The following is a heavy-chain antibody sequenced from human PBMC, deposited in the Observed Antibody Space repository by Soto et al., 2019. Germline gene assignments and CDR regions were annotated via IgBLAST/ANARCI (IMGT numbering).Heavy chain of an antibody. Sequence: EVQLVESGGGWVQPGGSLILPCAASGFSFSGPARNWAPQPSGKGLEWVGGIRSKGNSYATAYAASVKGRFTISRDDSKTTAYLQMNSLKTEDTAVYYCTRHNSDCWGQGTLVTVSS. CDR3: TRHNSDC. CDR2: IRSKGNSYAT. D-gene: IGHD1-20*01. CDR1: GFSFSGPA. V-gene: IGHV3-73*01. J-gene: IGHJ4*02.